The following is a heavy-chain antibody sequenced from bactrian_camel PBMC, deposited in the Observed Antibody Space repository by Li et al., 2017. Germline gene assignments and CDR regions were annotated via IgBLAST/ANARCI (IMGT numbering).Heavy chain of an antibody. V-gene: IGHV3S1*01. D-gene: IGHD7*01. Sequence: QVQLVESGGGSVQSGGSLRLSCARSGFVYTTYCISWFRQHPGKEREGVSVINSDSGSTSYVDSVKGRFTISRDSDKNILFLQMNGLKPEDSGMYYCAPEFLCGTVEAAVDERPGLGYWGAGTQVTVS. J-gene: IGHJ7*01. CDR1: GFVYTTYC. CDR2: INSDSGST.